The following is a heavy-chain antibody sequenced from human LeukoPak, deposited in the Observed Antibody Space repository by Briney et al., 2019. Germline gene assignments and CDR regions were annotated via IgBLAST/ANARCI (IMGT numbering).Heavy chain of an antibody. CDR3: AREGDYYDSSGYYFDY. V-gene: IGHV4-59*01. CDR1: GGSISSYY. D-gene: IGHD3-22*01. J-gene: IGHJ4*02. CDR2: IYYSGST. Sequence: KPSETLSLTCTDSGGSISSYYWSWIRQPPGKGLEWIRYIYYSGSTNYNPSLKSRVTISVDTSKNQFSLKLSSVTAADTAVYYCAREGDYYDSSGYYFDYWGQGTLVTVSS.